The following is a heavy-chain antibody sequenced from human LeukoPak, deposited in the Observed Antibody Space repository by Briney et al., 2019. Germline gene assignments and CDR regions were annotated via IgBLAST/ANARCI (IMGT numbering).Heavy chain of an antibody. D-gene: IGHD3-22*01. J-gene: IGHJ4*02. CDR2: IYHSGST. CDR3: ARGVVVISSGDY. CDR1: GYSISSGYY. V-gene: IGHV4-38-2*02. Sequence: PSETLSLTCTVSGYSISSGYYWGWIPQPPGKGLEWIGSIYHSGSTYYNPSLKSRVTISVDTSKNQFSLKRSSVTAADTAVYYCARGVVVISSGDYWGQGTLVTVSS.